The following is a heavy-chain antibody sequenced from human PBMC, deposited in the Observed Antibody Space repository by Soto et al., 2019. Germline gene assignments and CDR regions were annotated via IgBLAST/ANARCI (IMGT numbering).Heavy chain of an antibody. CDR3: AKATATSGGAFEI. J-gene: IGHJ3*02. CDR2: ILVGGST. CDR1: GFICSSYD. V-gene: IGHV3-23*01. Sequence: GGSLRLSCAVSGFICSSYDMSWVRQAPGKGLEWVSTILVGGSTHYEDAVKARFTISRDTSKNTVYLQMNSLTAGDTAVYYCAKATATSGGAFEIYGQGTMVTVSS. D-gene: IGHD1-1*01.